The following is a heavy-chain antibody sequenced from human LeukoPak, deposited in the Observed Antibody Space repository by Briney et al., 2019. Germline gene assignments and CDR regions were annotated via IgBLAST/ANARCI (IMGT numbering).Heavy chain of an antibody. Sequence: ASVQVSCKASGGTFSSYAISWVRQAPGQGLEWMGRIIPIFGIANYAQKFQGRVTITADKSTSTAYMELSSLRSDDTAVYYCARDRGPDSSGWYYYYGMDVWGQGTTVTVSS. J-gene: IGHJ6*02. CDR3: ARDRGPDSSGWYYYYGMDV. D-gene: IGHD6-19*01. CDR2: IIPIFGIA. V-gene: IGHV1-69*04. CDR1: GGTFSSYA.